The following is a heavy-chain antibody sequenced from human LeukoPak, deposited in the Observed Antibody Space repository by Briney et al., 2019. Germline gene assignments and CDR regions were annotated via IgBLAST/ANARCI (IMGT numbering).Heavy chain of an antibody. CDR2: IKQDGSEK. D-gene: IGHD3-10*01. CDR3: ARYDLSDGSESRYRSFDY. CDR1: GFTFSGSW. J-gene: IGHJ4*02. V-gene: IGHV3-7*03. Sequence: GGSLRLSCAASGFTFSGSWMSWVRQAPGRGLEWVANIKQDGSEKYYVDSVKGRFTISRDNAKNSVYLQMNSLRAEDPAVYYCARYDLSDGSESRYRSFDYWGQGTLVTVSS.